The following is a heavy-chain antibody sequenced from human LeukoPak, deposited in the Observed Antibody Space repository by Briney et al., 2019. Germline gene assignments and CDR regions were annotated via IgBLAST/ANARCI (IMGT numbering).Heavy chain of an antibody. V-gene: IGHV1-2*02. CDR2: INPNSGGT. D-gene: IGHD6-6*01. CDR3: ARGMWVAARPKPEHDY. J-gene: IGHJ4*02. Sequence: ASVKVSCKASGYTFTGYYMHWVRQAPGQALEWTGWINPNSGGTNYAQKFQGRVTMTRDTSISTAYMELSRLRSDDTAVYYCARGMWVAARPKPEHDYWGQGTLVTVSS. CDR1: GYTFTGYY.